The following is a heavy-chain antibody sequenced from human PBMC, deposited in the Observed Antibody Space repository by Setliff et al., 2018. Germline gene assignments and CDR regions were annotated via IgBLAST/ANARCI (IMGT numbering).Heavy chain of an antibody. CDR3: ARSSGPRVVLAADFDY. J-gene: IGHJ4*02. Sequence: ASVKVSCKTSGYNFITTGISWVRQAPGQGPEWMGCISPYNGNTNYVQKFQDRVTMTTDTSTAAVYMELKNLRSDDTAVYYCARSSGPRVVLAADFDYWGQGTLVTVSA. D-gene: IGHD5-12*01. CDR1: GYNFITTG. V-gene: IGHV1-18*01. CDR2: ISPYNGNT.